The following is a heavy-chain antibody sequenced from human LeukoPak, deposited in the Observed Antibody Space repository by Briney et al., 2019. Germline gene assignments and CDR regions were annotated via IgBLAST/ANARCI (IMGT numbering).Heavy chain of an antibody. J-gene: IGHJ4*02. CDR3: ARQSGAYDFWSGYY. Sequence: ASVRVSCKASGYTFTGYYMNWVRQAPRQGLEWMGWINPNSGDTSYAQTFQGRVTMTRDTSISTAYMELSRLRSDDTAVYYCARQSGAYDFWSGYYWGQGTLVTVSS. CDR2: INPNSGDT. V-gene: IGHV1-2*02. D-gene: IGHD3-3*01. CDR1: GYTFTGYY.